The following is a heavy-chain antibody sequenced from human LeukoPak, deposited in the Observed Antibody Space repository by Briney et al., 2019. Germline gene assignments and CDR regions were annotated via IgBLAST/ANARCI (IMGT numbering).Heavy chain of an antibody. Sequence: ASVKVSCKASGYTFTGYYMHWGRQDPGQGLEWMGWINPNSGGTNYAQKFQGRVTMTRDTSISTAYMELSRLRSDDTAVYYCARDIGANFDYWGQGTLVTVSS. J-gene: IGHJ4*02. V-gene: IGHV1-2*02. CDR1: GYTFTGYY. D-gene: IGHD1-26*01. CDR3: ARDIGANFDY. CDR2: INPNSGGT.